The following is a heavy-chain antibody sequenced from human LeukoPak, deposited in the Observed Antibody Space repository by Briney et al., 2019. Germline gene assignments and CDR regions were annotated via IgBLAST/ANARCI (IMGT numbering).Heavy chain of an antibody. V-gene: IGHV3-11*06. D-gene: IGHD6-19*01. Sequence: GGSLRLSCAASGFTFSDYYMSWIRQAPGKGLGWVSYISSGSSYTNNADSVKGRFTISRDNAKNSLYLQMNSLRAEDTAVYYCARDRVAGEFDYWGQGTLVSVST. CDR1: GFTFSDYY. CDR3: ARDRVAGEFDY. J-gene: IGHJ4*02. CDR2: ISSGSSYT.